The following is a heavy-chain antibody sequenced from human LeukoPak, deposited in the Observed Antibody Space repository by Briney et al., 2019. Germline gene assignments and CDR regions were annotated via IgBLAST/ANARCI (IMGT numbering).Heavy chain of an antibody. J-gene: IGHJ4*02. D-gene: IGHD4-11*01. V-gene: IGHV1-69*06. CDR3: ARVQTTVTTEVAFDY. Sequence: ASVKVSCKASGGTFSSYAISWVRQAPGQGLEWMGGIIPIFGTANYAQKFQGRVTITADKSTSTAYMELSSLRSEDTAVYYCARVQTTVTTEVAFDYWGQGTLVTVSS. CDR1: GGTFSSYA. CDR2: IIPIFGTA.